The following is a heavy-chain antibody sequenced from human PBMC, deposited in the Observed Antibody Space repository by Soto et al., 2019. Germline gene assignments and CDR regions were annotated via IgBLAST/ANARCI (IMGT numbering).Heavy chain of an antibody. V-gene: IGHV2-5*01. CDR3: AHTLIIVDTAMVLPDY. D-gene: IGHD5-18*01. CDR1: GFSLSTSGVG. Sequence: QITLKESGPTLVKPTQTLTLTCTFSGFSLSTSGVGVGWIRQPPGKALEWLALIYWNDDKRYSPSLKSRLTITKDTSKNQVVLTMTNMDPVDTATYYCAHTLIIVDTAMVLPDYWGQGTLVTVSS. J-gene: IGHJ4*02. CDR2: IYWNDDK.